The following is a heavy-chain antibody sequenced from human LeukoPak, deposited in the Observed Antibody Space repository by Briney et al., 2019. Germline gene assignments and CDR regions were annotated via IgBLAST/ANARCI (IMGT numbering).Heavy chain of an antibody. D-gene: IGHD6-19*01. V-gene: IGHV3-7*01. CDR2: IKPDGSEK. Sequence: GGSLRLSCAASGFLFSNYWMSWVRQAPGKGLEWVAHIKPDGSEKNYVDSVKGRFTLFRDDAKNSVYLQMNSLRVEDTAVYYCARDSGSGGPWGQGTPVTVSS. CDR1: GFLFSNYW. J-gene: IGHJ5*02. CDR3: ARDSGSGGP.